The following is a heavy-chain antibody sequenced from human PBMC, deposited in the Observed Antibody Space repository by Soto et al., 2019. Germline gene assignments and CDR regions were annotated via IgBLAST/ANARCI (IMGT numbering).Heavy chain of an antibody. CDR3: ARVPSSQDYFDY. V-gene: IGHV4-31*03. D-gene: IGHD6-6*01. J-gene: IGHJ4*01. CDR1: GGSISSGGYY. CDR2: IFYSGST. Sequence: QVRLQESGPGLVKPSQTLSLTCTVSGGSISSGGYYWSWIRQHPGKGLEWIGYIFYSGSTYYNPSLTRRVSRSVDTYKNQLSLKLSSVTASDTAVYYCARVPSSQDYFDYWGHGPLVTVSS.